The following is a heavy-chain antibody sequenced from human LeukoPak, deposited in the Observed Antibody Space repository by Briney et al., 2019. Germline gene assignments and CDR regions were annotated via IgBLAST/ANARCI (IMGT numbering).Heavy chain of an antibody. Sequence: SVKVSCKASGDTFSIYAISWVRQAPGQGLECMGRIIPNLGTANYAQKFQGRVTITADKSTSTAYMELSSLRSEDTAVYYCARMPFDNDETFDYWGQGTLVTVSS. CDR1: GDTFSIYA. CDR2: IIPNLGTA. V-gene: IGHV1-69*06. J-gene: IGHJ4*02. CDR3: ARMPFDNDETFDY. D-gene: IGHD2-2*01.